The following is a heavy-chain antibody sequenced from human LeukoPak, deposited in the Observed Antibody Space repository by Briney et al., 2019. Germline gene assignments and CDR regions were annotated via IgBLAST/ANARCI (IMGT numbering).Heavy chain of an antibody. J-gene: IGHJ4*02. V-gene: IGHV3-11*04. CDR2: IGSSGTTI. D-gene: IGHD3-10*01. CDR3: VRETFHGSGAPRYDY. Sequence: LSLTCAVSGASVSGSNYYWGWIRQAPGKGLEWVSYIGSSGTTIYYADSVKGRFTISRDNARNSLYLQMNSLRAEDTAVYYCVRETFHGSGAPRYDYWGQGTLVTVSS. CDR1: GASVSGSNYY.